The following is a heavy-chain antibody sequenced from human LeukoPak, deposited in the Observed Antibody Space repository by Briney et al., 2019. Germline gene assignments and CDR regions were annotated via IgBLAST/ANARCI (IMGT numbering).Heavy chain of an antibody. Sequence: PGGSLRLSCAASGSYWMHWVRQVPGKGLVWVSRIKGDGSSTDYADSVKGRFTISRDNAKNTLLLQMNSLRAEDTAVYYCVRDGVGAPPFDYWGQGVLVTVSS. J-gene: IGHJ4*02. D-gene: IGHD1-26*01. CDR2: IKGDGSST. V-gene: IGHV3-74*01. CDR3: VRDGVGAPPFDY. CDR1: GSYW.